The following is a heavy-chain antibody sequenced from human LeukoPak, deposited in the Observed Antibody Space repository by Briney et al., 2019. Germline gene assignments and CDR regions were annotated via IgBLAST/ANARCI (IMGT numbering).Heavy chain of an antibody. J-gene: IGHJ5*02. CDR1: GFTFSSYA. D-gene: IGHD6-13*01. V-gene: IGHV3-30-3*01. Sequence: GGSLRLSCAASGFTFSSYAMHWVRQAPGKGLEWVAVISYDGSNKYYADSVKGRFTISRDNSKNTLYLQMNSLRAEDTAVYYCARDCGLKQLVLKWFDPWGQGPLVTVST. CDR2: ISYDGSNK. CDR3: ARDCGLKQLVLKWFDP.